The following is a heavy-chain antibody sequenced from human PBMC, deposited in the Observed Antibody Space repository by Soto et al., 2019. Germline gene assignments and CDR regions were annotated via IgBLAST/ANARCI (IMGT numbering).Heavy chain of an antibody. J-gene: IGHJ6*03. Sequence: GGSLRLSCTASGFTFSSYWMHWVRQAPGKGLVWVSRINSDGSSTSYADSVKGRFTISRDNAKNTLYLQMNSLRAEDTAVYYCAREAFILGYCSGGSCYSLAGYMDVWGKGTTVTVSS. CDR1: GFTFSSYW. V-gene: IGHV3-74*01. CDR3: AREAFILGYCSGGSCYSLAGYMDV. CDR2: INSDGSST. D-gene: IGHD2-15*01.